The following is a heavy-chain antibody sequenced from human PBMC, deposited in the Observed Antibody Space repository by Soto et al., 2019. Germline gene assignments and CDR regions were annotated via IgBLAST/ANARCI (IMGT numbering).Heavy chain of an antibody. Sequence: QVQLQESGPGVVKPSQTLSLTCAVSGSSLARGGFYWIWIRQYPGKGLEWSGDIYYSGSTRYNPSLKSRITISVDTSKNQFSLELSSVTAADTALYYCGTYYDIVTGPMGPLNYWGQGILVTVSS. CDR2: IYYSGST. CDR1: GSSLARGGFY. CDR3: GTYYDIVTGPMGPLNY. D-gene: IGHD3-9*01. V-gene: IGHV4-31*11. J-gene: IGHJ4*02.